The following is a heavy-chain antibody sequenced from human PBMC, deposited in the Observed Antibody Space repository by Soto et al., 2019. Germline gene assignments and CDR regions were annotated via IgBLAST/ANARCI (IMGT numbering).Heavy chain of an antibody. V-gene: IGHV1-69*13. CDR1: GGTFSSYA. J-gene: IGHJ3*02. CDR3: ARGTKAYCGGDCSDAFDI. Sequence: SVKVSFKASGGTFSSYAISWVRQAPGQGLEWMGGIIPIFGTANYAQKFQGRVTITADESTSTAYMELSSLRSEDTAVYYCARGTKAYCGGDCSDAFDIWGQGTMVTVSS. D-gene: IGHD2-21*02. CDR2: IIPIFGTA.